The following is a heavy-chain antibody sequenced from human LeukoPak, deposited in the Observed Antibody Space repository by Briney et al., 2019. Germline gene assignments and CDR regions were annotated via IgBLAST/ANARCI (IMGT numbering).Heavy chain of an antibody. J-gene: IGHJ1*01. CDR2: IIPIFGTA. CDR3: ARVGCDSGGDCYFGELQYFQH. V-gene: IGHV1-69*13. Sequence: SVKVSCEASVGTFTSYTISSVRQTPEGGLEWRGGIIPIFGTANDAQKFQGRVTITADESTRTAYMELSSLRSEDTAVYYCARVGCDSGGDCYFGELQYFQHWGQGTLVTVSS. D-gene: IGHD2-21*01. CDR1: VGTFTSYT.